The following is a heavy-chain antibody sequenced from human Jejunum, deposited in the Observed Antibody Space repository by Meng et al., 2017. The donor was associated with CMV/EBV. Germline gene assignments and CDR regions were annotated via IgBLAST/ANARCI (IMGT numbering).Heavy chain of an antibody. J-gene: IGHJ4*02. D-gene: IGHD3-3*01. Sequence: CSSFDMHWVRQAPGKGLEYVSAISGDGGSTYYADFVKGRFTISRDNSKNTLYLQMGNLRAEDMAVYYCASTSGNFWSGYFPGLSYFWGLGTLVTVSS. CDR1: CSSFD. V-gene: IGHV3-64*02. CDR2: ISGDGGST. CDR3: ASTSGNFWSGYFPGLSYF.